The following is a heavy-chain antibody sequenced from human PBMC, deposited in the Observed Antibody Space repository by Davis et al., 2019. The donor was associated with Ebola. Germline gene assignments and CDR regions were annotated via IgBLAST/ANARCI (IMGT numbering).Heavy chain of an antibody. CDR1: GGSISSYY. J-gene: IGHJ5*02. D-gene: IGHD1-26*01. CDR2: IYTSGTT. CDR3: ASAGANSGTMEFDP. V-gene: IGHV4-4*07. Sequence: PSETLSLTCTVSGGSISSYYWSWIRQPAGKGLEWIGRIYTSGTTNYNPSLNSRVTMSVDTSKNQFSLKLSSVTAADTAVYYCASAGANSGTMEFDPWGQGTLVTVSS.